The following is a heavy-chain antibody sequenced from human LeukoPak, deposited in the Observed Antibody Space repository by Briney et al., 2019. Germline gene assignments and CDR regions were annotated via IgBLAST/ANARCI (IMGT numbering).Heavy chain of an antibody. CDR2: INHSGSI. CDR3: ARGVYGDYEVMYDY. CDR1: GGSFSGYY. J-gene: IGHJ4*02. V-gene: IGHV4-34*01. Sequence: SETLSLTCAVYGGSFSGYYWSWIRQPPGKGLEWIGEINHSGSINYNPSLKSRVTISVDTSKNQFSLKLSSVTAADTAVYYCARGVYGDYEVMYDYWGQGTLVTVSS. D-gene: IGHD4-17*01.